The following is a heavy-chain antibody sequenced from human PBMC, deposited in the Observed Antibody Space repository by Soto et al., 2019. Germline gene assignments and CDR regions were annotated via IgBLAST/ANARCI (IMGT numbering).Heavy chain of an antibody. D-gene: IGHD3-3*01. CDR2: IYYSGST. V-gene: IGHV4-30-4*01. Sequence: SETLSLTCTVSGGSISSGDYYWSWIRHPPGKGLEWIGYIYYSGSTYYNPSLKSRVTISVDTSKNQFSLKLSSVTAADTAVYYCARDDFWSGWRNYYYYGMDVWGQGTTVTVSS. CDR1: GGSISSGDYY. CDR3: ARDDFWSGWRNYYYYGMDV. J-gene: IGHJ6*02.